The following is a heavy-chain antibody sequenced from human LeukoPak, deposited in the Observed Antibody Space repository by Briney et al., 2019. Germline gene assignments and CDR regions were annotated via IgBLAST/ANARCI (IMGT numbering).Heavy chain of an antibody. V-gene: IGHV4-59*01. CDR1: GGSISSYY. CDR2: IYHSANT. CDR3: ARGQHGSGSYFIPPYYYYMDV. D-gene: IGHD3-10*01. Sequence: SETLSLTCTVSGGSISSYYWSWIRQPPGKGLEWIGYIYHSANTNYNPSLKSRVTISVDTSKNEFSLRLSSVTAADTAVYYCARGQHGSGSYFIPPYYYYMDVWGKGTTVTISS. J-gene: IGHJ6*03.